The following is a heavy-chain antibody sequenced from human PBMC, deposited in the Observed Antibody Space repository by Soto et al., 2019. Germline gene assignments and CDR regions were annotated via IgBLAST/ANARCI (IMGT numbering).Heavy chain of an antibody. CDR2: IIPILGIA. V-gene: IGHV1-69*02. D-gene: IGHD3-16*01. J-gene: IGHJ6*03. Sequence: ASVKVSCKASGGTFSSYTISWVRQAPGQGLEWMGRIIPILGIANYAQKFQGRVTITADKSTSTAYMELSSLRSEDTAVYYCAASPGTGLIPDWDYYYYMDVWGKGTTVTVSS. CDR1: GGTFSSYT. CDR3: AASPGTGLIPDWDYYYYMDV.